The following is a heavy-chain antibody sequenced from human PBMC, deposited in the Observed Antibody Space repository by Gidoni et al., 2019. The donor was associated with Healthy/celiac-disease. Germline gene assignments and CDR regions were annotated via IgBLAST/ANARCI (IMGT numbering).Heavy chain of an antibody. V-gene: IGHV4-59*01. CDR1: GGSISSYS. CDR3: ARDTREGLLWFGTGGWFDP. Sequence: QVQLQESGPGLVKPSETLSLTCTVSGGSISSYSWSWIRQPPGKGLEWIGYIYYSGSTNYNPSLKSRVTISVDTSKNQFSLKLSSVTAADTAVYYCARDTREGLLWFGTGGWFDPWGQGTLVTVSS. D-gene: IGHD3-10*01. CDR2: IYYSGST. J-gene: IGHJ5*02.